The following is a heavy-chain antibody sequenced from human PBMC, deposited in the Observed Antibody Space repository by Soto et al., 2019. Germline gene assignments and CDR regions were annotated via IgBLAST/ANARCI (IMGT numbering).Heavy chain of an antibody. D-gene: IGHD1-1*01. J-gene: IGHJ3*02. CDR2: IIPIRGTS. Sequence: ASVNVSFKASGGTFSIYSIIVLRQSPLQGREWMGGIIPIRGTSNYAQKFQGRVTITADESTSTAYMELSSLRSEDTAVYYCAVLVSWRANDSDDFDIWGQGTMVTVSS. CDR1: GGTFSIYS. CDR3: AVLVSWRANDSDDFDI. V-gene: IGHV1-69*13.